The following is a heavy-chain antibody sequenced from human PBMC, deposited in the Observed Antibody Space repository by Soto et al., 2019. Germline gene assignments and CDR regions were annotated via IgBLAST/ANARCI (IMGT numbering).Heavy chain of an antibody. J-gene: IGHJ6*02. Sequence: QVQLVQSGAEVKKPGSSVKVSCKASGGTFSSYAISWVRQAPGQGLEWMGGIIPIFGTANYAQKFQGRVTITADESTTTAYMELSSLSTEDNAVYYCIITLVREAYSYYGMDVWGQGTTVTVSS. V-gene: IGHV1-69*01. CDR3: IITLVREAYSYYGMDV. D-gene: IGHD3-10*01. CDR2: IIPIFGTA. CDR1: GGTFSSYA.